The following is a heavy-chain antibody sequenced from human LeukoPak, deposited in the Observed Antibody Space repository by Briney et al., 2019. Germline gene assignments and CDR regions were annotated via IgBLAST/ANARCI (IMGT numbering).Heavy chain of an antibody. CDR1: GFTFSGSA. Sequence: PGGSLRLSCAASGFTFSGSAMHWVRQASGKGLEWVGRIRSIANSYATAYAASVKGRFTISRDDSKNTAYLQMNSLKTEDTAVYYCTRPGGVYAFDIWGQGTMVTVSS. V-gene: IGHV3-73*01. J-gene: IGHJ3*02. CDR3: TRPGGVYAFDI. D-gene: IGHD3-10*01. CDR2: IRSIANSYAT.